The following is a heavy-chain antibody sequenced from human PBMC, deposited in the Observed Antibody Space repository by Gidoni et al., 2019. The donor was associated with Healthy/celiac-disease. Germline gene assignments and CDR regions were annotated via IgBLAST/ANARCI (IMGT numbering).Heavy chain of an antibody. Sequence: QVQLVESGGGVVQPGRSLRLSCAASGFPFSSYGMHWVRQAPGKGLEWVAVISYDGSNKYYADSVKGRFTISRDNSKNTLYLQMNSLRAEDTAVYYCAKDRYYYDSSGDFDYWGQGTLVTVSS. V-gene: IGHV3-30*18. CDR1: GFPFSSYG. J-gene: IGHJ4*02. CDR2: ISYDGSNK. CDR3: AKDRYYYDSSGDFDY. D-gene: IGHD3-22*01.